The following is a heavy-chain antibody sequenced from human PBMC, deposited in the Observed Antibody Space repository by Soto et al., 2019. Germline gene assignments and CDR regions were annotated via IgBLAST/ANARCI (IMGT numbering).Heavy chain of an antibody. D-gene: IGHD1-1*01. CDR3: ARDDLFVDNGLDH. CDR2: INDGSEE. CDR1: GFSFSAHG. V-gene: IGHV3-33*01. J-gene: IGHJ4*02. Sequence: QVQLVESGGGVVRPGTSLRLSCAATGFSFSAHGIHWVRQAPGKGLKWLAVINDGSEEGYADSVRGRFTISRDNARNILYLQMDNLRAEDSALYYCARDDLFVDNGLDHWGQGTLVTVSS.